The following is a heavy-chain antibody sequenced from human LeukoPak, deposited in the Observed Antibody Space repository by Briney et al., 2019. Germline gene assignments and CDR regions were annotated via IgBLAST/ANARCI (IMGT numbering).Heavy chain of an antibody. Sequence: PSETLSLTCAVYGESFSGYSWTWIRQPPGKGLEWIGEINHSGSTNYTPSLKSRVTISVDTSKNQFSLKLSSVTAADTAVYYCARPNHKDHCSSTSCYRYFDYWGQGTLVTVSS. V-gene: IGHV4-34*01. J-gene: IGHJ4*02. D-gene: IGHD2-2*02. CDR2: INHSGST. CDR3: ARPNHKDHCSSTSCYRYFDY. CDR1: GESFSGYS.